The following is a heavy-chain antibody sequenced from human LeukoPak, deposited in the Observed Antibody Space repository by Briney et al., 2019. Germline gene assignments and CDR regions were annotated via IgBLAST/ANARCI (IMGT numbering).Heavy chain of an antibody. Sequence: AGGSLRLSCAVSGFTFSSSWMHWVRQAPGRGLVWVSRISSDGSDIFYADSVKGRFTISRDNSKNMLYLQMNSLRAEDTAVYYCARDKGAATEERSDYWGQGTLVTVSS. CDR1: GFTFSSSW. V-gene: IGHV3-74*01. CDR2: ISSDGSDI. D-gene: IGHD1-26*01. J-gene: IGHJ4*02. CDR3: ARDKGAATEERSDY.